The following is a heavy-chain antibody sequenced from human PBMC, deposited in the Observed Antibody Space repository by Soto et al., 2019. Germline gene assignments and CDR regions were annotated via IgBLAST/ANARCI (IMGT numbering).Heavy chain of an antibody. D-gene: IGHD2-15*01. Sequence: SETLSLTCTVSGGSISSGDYYWSWIRQPPGKGLEWIGYIYYSGSTYYNPSLKSRVTISVDTSKNQFSLHLQMNSLTAGDTAVYFCARATIHGVVDYWGQGTLVTVSS. CDR1: GGSISSGDYY. J-gene: IGHJ4*02. CDR2: IYYSGST. CDR3: ARATIHGVVDY. V-gene: IGHV4-30-4*01.